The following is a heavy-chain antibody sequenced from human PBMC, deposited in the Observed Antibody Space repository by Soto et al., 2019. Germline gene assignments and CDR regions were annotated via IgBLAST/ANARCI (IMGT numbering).Heavy chain of an antibody. CDR3: GAATGAY. J-gene: IGHJ4*02. Sequence: EVQLVESGGGRVKPGGALRLSCAASGFTFSSYTMNWVRQAPGKGLEWVSSISRSSSYIYFADSVKGRFTISRDNAKNSLYLQMNSLRAEDTAVYYCGAATGAYWGQGTLVTVSS. CDR2: ISRSSSYI. D-gene: IGHD2-15*01. CDR1: GFTFSSYT. V-gene: IGHV3-21*01.